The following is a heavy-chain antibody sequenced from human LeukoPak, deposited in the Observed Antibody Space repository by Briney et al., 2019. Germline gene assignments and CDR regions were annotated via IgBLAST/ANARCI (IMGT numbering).Heavy chain of an antibody. CDR1: GFTLSSYA. D-gene: IGHD3-22*01. J-gene: IGHJ4*02. CDR3: AKAPTKEEEWLLLNYFDY. CDR2: ISGSGTRT. V-gene: IGHV3-23*01. Sequence: QAGGSLRLSCVGSGFTLSSYAMSWVRQAPGKGLEWVSAISGSGTRTYYADSVKGRFTISRDNSKNTLYLQMNSLRAEDTAVYYCAKAPTKEEEWLLLNYFDYWGQGTLVTVSS.